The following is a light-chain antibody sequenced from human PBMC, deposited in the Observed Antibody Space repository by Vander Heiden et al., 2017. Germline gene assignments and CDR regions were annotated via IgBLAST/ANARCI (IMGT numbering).Light chain of an antibody. J-gene: IGKJ2*01. V-gene: IGKV4-1*01. CDR2: WAS. CDR3: QQYYSIPYT. CDR1: QSVLYSSNNKNY. Sequence: DIVMTQSPDSLAVSLGERATINCKSSQSVLYSSNNKNYLAWYQQKPGQPPKLLIYWASTRESGVPDRFSGSGSGTDFTLTISSPQAEDVAVYYCQQYYSIPYTFGQGTKLEIK.